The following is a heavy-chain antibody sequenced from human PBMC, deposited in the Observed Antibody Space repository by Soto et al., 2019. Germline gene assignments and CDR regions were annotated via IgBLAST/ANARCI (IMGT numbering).Heavy chain of an antibody. V-gene: IGHV4-31*03. CDR3: ARDARGSGGRFDY. J-gene: IGHJ4*02. Sequence: QVQLQESGPGLVKPSQTLSLTCTVSGDSISSGGYYWSWIRQRTGQGLEWVGGAYYSGATYYNPSLKSRVSISVDTSKNQFSLNLSPVTAADTAIYYCARDARGSGGRFDYWGLGTLVTVSS. CDR1: GDSISSGGYY. D-gene: IGHD3-10*01. CDR2: AYYSGAT.